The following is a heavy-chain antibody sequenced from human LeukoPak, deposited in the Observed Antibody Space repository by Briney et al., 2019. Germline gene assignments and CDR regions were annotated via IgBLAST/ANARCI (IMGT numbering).Heavy chain of an antibody. J-gene: IGHJ4*02. Sequence: SVKVSCKASGGTFSSYAISWVRQAPGQGREWMGGIIPIFGTANYAQKFQGRVTITADESTSAAYMELSSLRSEDTAVYYCARDGDGSGSYTYWGQGTLVTVSS. V-gene: IGHV1-69*13. CDR1: GGTFSSYA. D-gene: IGHD3-10*01. CDR3: ARDGDGSGSYTY. CDR2: IIPIFGTA.